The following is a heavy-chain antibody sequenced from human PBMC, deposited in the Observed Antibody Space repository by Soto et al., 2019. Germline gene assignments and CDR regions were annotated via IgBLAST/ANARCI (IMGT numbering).Heavy chain of an antibody. J-gene: IGHJ4*02. CDR2: ISYDGSNK. CDR3: AKESMRYYFDY. V-gene: IGHV3-30*18. Sequence: GGSLRLSCAASGFTFSSYGMHWVRQAPGKGLEWVAVISYDGSNKYYADSVEGRFTISRDNSKNTLYLQMNSLRAEDTAVYYCAKESMRYYFDYWGQGTLVTVSS. CDR1: GFTFSSYG.